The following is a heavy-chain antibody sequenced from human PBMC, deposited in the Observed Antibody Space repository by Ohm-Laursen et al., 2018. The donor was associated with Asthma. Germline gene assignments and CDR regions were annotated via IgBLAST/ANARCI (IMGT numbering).Heavy chain of an antibody. V-gene: IGHV3-30-3*01. CDR2: ISYDGSNK. D-gene: IGHD2-8*01. CDR3: AKDLDLMDYYYYYGMDV. J-gene: IGHJ6*02. Sequence: SLRLSCAASGFTFSSYAMHWVRQAPGKGLEWVAVISYDGSNKYYADSVKGRFTISRDNSKNTLYLQMNSLRAEDAAVYYCAKDLDLMDYYYYYGMDVWGQGTTVTVSS. CDR1: GFTFSSYA.